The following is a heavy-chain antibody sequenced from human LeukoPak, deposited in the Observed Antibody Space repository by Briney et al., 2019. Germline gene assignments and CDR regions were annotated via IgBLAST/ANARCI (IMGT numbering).Heavy chain of an antibody. D-gene: IGHD2/OR15-2a*01. J-gene: IGHJ4*02. CDR2: ISWNSGSI. V-gene: IGHV3-9*01. Sequence: AGGSLRLSCAASGFTFDDYAMHWVRQAPGKGLEWVSGISWNSGSIGYADSVKGRFTISRDNAKNSLYLQMNSLRAEDTAFYYCTKDLSPARTRPFFDYWGQGTLVTVSS. CDR1: GFTFDDYA. CDR3: TKDLSPARTRPFFDY.